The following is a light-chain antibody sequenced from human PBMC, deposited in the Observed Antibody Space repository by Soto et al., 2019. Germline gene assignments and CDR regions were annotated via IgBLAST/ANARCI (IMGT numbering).Light chain of an antibody. Sequence: IVLTQSPGTLSLSPGERATLSCRASQSFVNMYLAWYQQKPGQAPRLIMYGASRRQTGIPDLFSGSGSGTEFTLTISRLEPEDFAVYYCQQFGSSPRTFGQGTQVDIK. CDR2: GAS. V-gene: IGKV3-20*01. J-gene: IGKJ1*01. CDR1: QSFVNMY. CDR3: QQFGSSPRT.